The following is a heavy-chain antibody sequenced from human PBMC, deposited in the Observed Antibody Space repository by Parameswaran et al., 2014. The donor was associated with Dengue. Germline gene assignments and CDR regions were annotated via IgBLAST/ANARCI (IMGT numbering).Heavy chain of an antibody. D-gene: IGHD6-6*01. Sequence: VRQAPGKGLEWVSSISSSNTYIYYADSVKGRFTISRDNAKNSLYLQMNSLRAEDTAIYYCAKENSIAARPRYYYGMDVWGQGDHGHRLL. CDR3: AKENSIAARPRYYYGMDV. CDR2: ISSSNTYI. J-gene: IGHJ6*02. V-gene: IGHV3-21*04.